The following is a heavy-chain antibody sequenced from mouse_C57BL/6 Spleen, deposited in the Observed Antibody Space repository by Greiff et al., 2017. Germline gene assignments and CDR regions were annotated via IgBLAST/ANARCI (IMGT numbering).Heavy chain of an antibody. CDR1: GYTFTSYG. Sequence: QFQLQQSGAELARPGASVKLSCKASGYTFTSYGISWVKQRTGQGLEWIGEIYPRSGNTYYNEKFKGKATLPADKSSSTAYMELRSLTSEDSAVYFCARPLYYGSSYPDYWGQGTTLTVSS. D-gene: IGHD1-1*01. V-gene: IGHV1-81*01. CDR2: IYPRSGNT. CDR3: ARPLYYGSSYPDY. J-gene: IGHJ2*01.